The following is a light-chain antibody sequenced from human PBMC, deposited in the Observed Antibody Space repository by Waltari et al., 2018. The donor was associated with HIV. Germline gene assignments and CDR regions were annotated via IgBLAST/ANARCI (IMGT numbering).Light chain of an antibody. J-gene: IGLJ3*02. CDR1: SSSIASTV. CDR2: GRG. V-gene: IGLV1-51*01. CDR3: GAWDSSLRSYV. Sequence: FVLPPPPSMSPAPGERVSFSCSGTSSSIASTVLSWYLQPPGPTPSLHIYGRGWRPSGVPDRFSGSKPGTSATLGIKGLQTEDEADYYCGAWDSSLRSYVFGAGTKLTVL.